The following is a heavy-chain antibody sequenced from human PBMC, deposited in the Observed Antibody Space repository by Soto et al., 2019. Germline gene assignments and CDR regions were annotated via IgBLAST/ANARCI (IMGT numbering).Heavy chain of an antibody. CDR3: ATWHEREHAYDV. J-gene: IGHJ3*01. D-gene: IGHD1-1*01. CDR1: GFTFSSFW. CDR2: LYDVDGS. V-gene: IGHV3-66*01. Sequence: EVQLVESGGGLVQLGGSRRLSCAASGFTFSSFWMTWVRQAPGKGLEWVSALYDVDGSFYADSVKGRFTTSSDSSKTTVYLQMNDLRPDDTAVYYCATWHEREHAYDVWGQGTTVTVSS.